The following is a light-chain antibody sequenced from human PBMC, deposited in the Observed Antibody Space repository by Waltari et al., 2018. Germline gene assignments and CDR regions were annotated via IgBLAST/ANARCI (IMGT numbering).Light chain of an antibody. J-gene: IGLJ3*02. CDR1: NSDFGSYNR. Sequence: QSALTQPPSVSGSPGQTVTITCTGTNSDFGSYNRVSWYQKHPGTAPKLVIYEVNNRPSRFQDRFSGSKSGNTASLTVSGLQAEDEADYYGRSWTGSPLFGGGTKLTGL. CDR2: EVN. V-gene: IGLV2-18*02. CDR3: RSWTGSPL.